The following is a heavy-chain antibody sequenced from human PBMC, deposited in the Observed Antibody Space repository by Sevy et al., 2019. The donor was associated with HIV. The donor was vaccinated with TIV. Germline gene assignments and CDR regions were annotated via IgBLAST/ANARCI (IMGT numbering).Heavy chain of an antibody. D-gene: IGHD6-13*01. V-gene: IGHV3-72*01. CDR1: GFTFSDHY. J-gene: IGHJ4*02. CDR3: ATHAGIAAAGRVFDY. CDR2: TRNKADSYTT. Sequence: GGSLRLSRAASGFTFSDHYMEWVRQAPGKGLEWVGRTRNKADSYTTEYAASVKGRFTISRDDSKNSLYLQMNSLKTEDTAVYYCATHAGIAAAGRVFDYWGQGTLVTVSS.